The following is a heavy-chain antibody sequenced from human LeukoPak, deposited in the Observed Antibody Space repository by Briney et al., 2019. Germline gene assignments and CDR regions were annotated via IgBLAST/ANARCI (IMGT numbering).Heavy chain of an antibody. CDR3: ARDTSGPWYDYVWGSYRYYGMDV. D-gene: IGHD3-16*02. CDR2: IYSGGST. CDR1: GFSFSNNY. V-gene: IGHV3-53*01. J-gene: IGHJ6*02. Sequence: PGGSLRLSCAASGFSFSNNYMSWVRQAPGKGLEWVSVIYSGGSTYYADSVKGRFTISRDNSKNTLYLQMNSLRAEDTAVYYCARDTSGPWYDYVWGSYRYYGMDVWGQGTTVTVSS.